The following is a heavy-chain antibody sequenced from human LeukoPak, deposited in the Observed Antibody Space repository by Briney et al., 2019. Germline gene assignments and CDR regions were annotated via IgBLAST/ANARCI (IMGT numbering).Heavy chain of an antibody. CDR1: GYTFTGNY. D-gene: IGHD1-26*01. J-gene: IGHJ4*02. CDR2: INPNSGGT. Sequence: ASVKVSCKASGYTFTGNYLHWVRQAPGQGLEWMGWINPNSGGTNYAQKFQGRVTVTRDTSISTAYMELSRLRSDDTAAYYCARESMVGATTLDYWGQGTLVTVSS. V-gene: IGHV1-2*02. CDR3: ARESMVGATTLDY.